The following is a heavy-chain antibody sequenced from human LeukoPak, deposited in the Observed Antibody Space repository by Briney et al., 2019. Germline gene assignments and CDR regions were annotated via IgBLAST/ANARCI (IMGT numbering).Heavy chain of an antibody. CDR3: AQKGGTDH. V-gene: IGHV3-48*02. D-gene: IGHD2-15*01. Sequence: GGSLRLSCAASGFTFSSYAMHWVRQAPGKGLEWISYISSSSSAIYYADSVKGRFTISRDNAKNSLYLRMSSLRDEDTAVYYCAQKGGTDHWGQGTLVTVSS. CDR1: GFTFSSYA. CDR2: ISSSSSAI. J-gene: IGHJ4*02.